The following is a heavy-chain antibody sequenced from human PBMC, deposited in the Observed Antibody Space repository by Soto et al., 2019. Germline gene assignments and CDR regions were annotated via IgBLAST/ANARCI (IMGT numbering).Heavy chain of an antibody. V-gene: IGHV1-69*02. D-gene: IGHD3-22*01. CDR3: AGGAALGDSSGLEIDS. J-gene: IGHJ4*02. CDR1: GGTFSSYT. Sequence: QVQLVQSGAEVKKPGSSVKVSCKASGGTFSSYTISWVRQAPGQGLEWMGRIIPILGIANYAQKFQGRVTSTAEKATSTAYMELSSLRSEDTAVYYCAGGAALGDSSGLEIDSWGQGTLVTVSS. CDR2: IIPILGIA.